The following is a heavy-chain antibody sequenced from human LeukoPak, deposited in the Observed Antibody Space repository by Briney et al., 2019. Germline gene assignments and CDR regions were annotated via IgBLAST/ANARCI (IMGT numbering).Heavy chain of an antibody. V-gene: IGHV4-34*03. J-gene: IGHJ6*02. CDR1: GGSFSGYY. CDR2: IYYSGST. D-gene: IGHD2-21*02. CDR3: KAYCGGDCYNGMDV. Sequence: SETLSLTCAVYGGSFSGYYWGWIRQPPGKGLEWIGSIYYSGSTYYNPSLKSRVTISVDTSKNQFSLKLSSVTAADTAVYHCKAYCGGDCYNGMDVWGQGTTVTVSS.